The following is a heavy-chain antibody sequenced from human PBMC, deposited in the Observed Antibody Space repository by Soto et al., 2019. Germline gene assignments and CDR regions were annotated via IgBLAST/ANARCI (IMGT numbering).Heavy chain of an antibody. CDR3: ARCLHCSNGGRFDP. V-gene: IGHV4-4*02. J-gene: IGHJ5*02. Sequence: SETLSLTCAVSSGSITSSNWWSWVRQPPGKGLEWIGELYPSGGTNYNPSLQNRVTISVDNSKNHLSLTLTSVTAADTAVYYCARCLHCSNGGRFDPWGQGALVTAPQ. CDR1: SGSITSSNW. D-gene: IGHD2-8*01. CDR2: LYPSGGT.